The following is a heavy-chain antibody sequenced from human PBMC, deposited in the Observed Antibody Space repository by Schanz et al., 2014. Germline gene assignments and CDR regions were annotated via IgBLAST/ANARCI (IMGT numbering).Heavy chain of an antibody. CDR2: IKQHGNEK. Sequence: EGQLAESGGGLVQPGGSLRLSCAASGFTFSSYAMHWVRQAPGKGLEWVANIKQHGNEKYYVDSVKGRFTISRDNAKISLYLQMNSLRVEDTAVYYCARDTSYGMDVWGQGTTVTVSS. V-gene: IGHV3-7*04. CDR1: GFTFSSYA. CDR3: ARDTSYGMDV. J-gene: IGHJ6*02.